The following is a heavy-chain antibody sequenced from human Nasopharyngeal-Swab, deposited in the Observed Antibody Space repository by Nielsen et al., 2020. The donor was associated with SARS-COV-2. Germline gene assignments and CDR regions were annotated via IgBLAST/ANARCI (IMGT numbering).Heavy chain of an antibody. J-gene: IGHJ4*02. Sequence: TLSLTCAVYGGSFSGYYWSWIRQPPGKGLEWIGEINHSGTTSYNPFLKSRVTISSDTSKNQFSLKLSSVTAADTAVYYCARGHRSISMIVVVIATAHFYFDSWGRGTLVTVTS. CDR1: GGSFSGYY. CDR3: ARGHRSISMIVVVIATAHFYFDS. CDR2: INHSGTT. V-gene: IGHV4-34*01. D-gene: IGHD3-22*01.